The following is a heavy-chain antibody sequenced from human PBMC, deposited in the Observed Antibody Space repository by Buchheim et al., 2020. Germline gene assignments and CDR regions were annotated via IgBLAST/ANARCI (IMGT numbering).Heavy chain of an antibody. V-gene: IGHV3-20*01. CDR2: INWNGGSI. CDR3: ARVPHYDSSGYYSYLDQ. D-gene: IGHD3-22*01. Sequence: EVHLVESGGGVVRPGGSLRLSCAASEFIFDDYGMSWVRQAPGKGLEWVSGINWNGGSIGYADSVKGRFTISRDNAKNSLYLETNSLRAEDTALYHCARVPHYDSSGYYSYLDQWGQGTL. CDR1: EFIFDDYG. J-gene: IGHJ4*02.